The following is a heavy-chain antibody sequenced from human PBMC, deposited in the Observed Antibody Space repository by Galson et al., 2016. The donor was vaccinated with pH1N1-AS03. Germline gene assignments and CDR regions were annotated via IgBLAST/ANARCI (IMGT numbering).Heavy chain of an antibody. V-gene: IGHV3-15*01. CDR3: TTDALGEY. CDR2: IRSKADGGTT. J-gene: IGHJ4*02. D-gene: IGHD1-26*01. Sequence: SLRLSCAASGFTFSNVWMSWVRQAPGKGLEWVGRIRSKADGGTTDYAAPVKGRFTISRDDSKNTLYLQMNSLTIEGTALYYCTTDALGEYWGQGALVTVSS. CDR1: GFTFSNVW.